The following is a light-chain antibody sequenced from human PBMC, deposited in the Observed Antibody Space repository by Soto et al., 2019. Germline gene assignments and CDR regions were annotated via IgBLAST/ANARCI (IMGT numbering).Light chain of an antibody. CDR1: SSDVGGYSY. J-gene: IGLJ1*01. V-gene: IGLV2-11*01. CDR2: DVS. CDR3: FSYAVSYTFV. Sequence: QSALTQPRSVSGSPGQSVTISCTGTSSDVGGYSYVSWYQQHPGKAPKLMIYDVSKRPSGIPDRFSGSKSGNTASLTISGLQAEDEADYYCFSYAVSYTFVFGTGTKLTVL.